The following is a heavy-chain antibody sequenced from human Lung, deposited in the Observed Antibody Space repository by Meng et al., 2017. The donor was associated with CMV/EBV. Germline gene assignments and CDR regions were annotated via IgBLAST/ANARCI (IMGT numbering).Heavy chain of an antibody. CDR3: ASFPPPGKQWLVTNY. CDR1: GGSISSSNW. Sequence: GQLRGSGPGLVKPSGPLSLTCAVSGGSISSSNWWSWVRQPPGKGLEWIGEIYHSGSTNYNPSLKSRVTISVDKSKNQFSLKLSSVTAADTAVYYCASFPPPGKQWLVTNYWGQGTLVTVSS. J-gene: IGHJ4*02. CDR2: IYHSGST. D-gene: IGHD6-19*01. V-gene: IGHV4-4*02.